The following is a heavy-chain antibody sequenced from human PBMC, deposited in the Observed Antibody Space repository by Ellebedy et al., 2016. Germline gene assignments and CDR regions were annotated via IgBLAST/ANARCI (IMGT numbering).Heavy chain of an antibody. CDR1: GYTFTNYA. CDR3: ARDRGWFDP. J-gene: IGHJ5*02. CDR2: INVATGNT. V-gene: IGHV1-3*01. Sequence: ASVKVSCKASGYTFTNYAIHWVRQAPGQRLEWMGWINVATGNTKYSQKFQGRVTITRDTSASTAYMELSSLRSEDTAVYYCARDRGWFDPWGQGTLVTVSS. D-gene: IGHD3-10*01.